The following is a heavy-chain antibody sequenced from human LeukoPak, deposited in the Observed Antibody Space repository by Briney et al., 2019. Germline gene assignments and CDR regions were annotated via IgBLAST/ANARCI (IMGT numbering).Heavy chain of an antibody. CDR2: ISSNGGST. Sequence: PGGSLRLSCAASGFTFSSYAMHWVRQAPGKGLEYVSAISSNGGSTYYANSVKGRFTISRDNSKNTLYLQMGSLRAEDMAVYYCARVARYSNYYFDYWGQGTLVTVSS. J-gene: IGHJ4*02. CDR3: ARVARYSNYYFDY. V-gene: IGHV3-64*01. D-gene: IGHD4-11*01. CDR1: GFTFSSYA.